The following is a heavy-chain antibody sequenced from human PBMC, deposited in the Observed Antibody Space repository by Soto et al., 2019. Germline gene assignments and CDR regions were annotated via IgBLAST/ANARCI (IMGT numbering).Heavy chain of an antibody. CDR2: IIPIFGTA. CDR1: GGTFSIYA. CDR3: ARDLVGVNWFDP. J-gene: IGHJ5*02. Sequence: ASLKVSCKASGGTFSIYAISWVRQAPGQGLEWMGGIIPIFGTANYAQKFQGRVTITADESTSTAYMELSSLRSEDTAVYYCARDLVGVNWFDPWGQGTLVTVSS. V-gene: IGHV1-69*13. D-gene: IGHD6-6*01.